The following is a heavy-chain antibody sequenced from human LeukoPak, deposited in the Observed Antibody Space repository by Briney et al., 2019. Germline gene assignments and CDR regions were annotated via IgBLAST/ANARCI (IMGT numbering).Heavy chain of an antibody. CDR1: GFTFSSYW. CDR2: IKQDGSET. Sequence: GGSLRLPCVISGFTFSSYWVTWVRQAPGKGLEWVANIKQDGSETYYVDSVKGRFTISRDNAKDSVFLQMNSLRAEDTAVYYCARGDRVGVTTGHFDYWGQGTLVTVSS. CDR3: ARGDRVGVTTGHFDY. D-gene: IGHD1-26*01. J-gene: IGHJ4*02. V-gene: IGHV3-7*03.